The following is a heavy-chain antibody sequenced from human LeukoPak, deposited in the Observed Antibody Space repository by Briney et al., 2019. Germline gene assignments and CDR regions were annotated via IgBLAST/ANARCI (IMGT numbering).Heavy chain of an antibody. CDR1: GFTFSSYG. CDR3: AREGYYDSSGYYFY. Sequence: GGSLRLSCAASGFTFSSYGMSWVRQAPGKGLEWVSAISGSGGSTYYADSVKGRFTISRDNSKNSLYLHMNSLRAEDTAVYYCAREGYYDSSGYYFYWGQGTLVTVSS. D-gene: IGHD3-22*01. CDR2: ISGSGGST. V-gene: IGHV3-23*01. J-gene: IGHJ4*02.